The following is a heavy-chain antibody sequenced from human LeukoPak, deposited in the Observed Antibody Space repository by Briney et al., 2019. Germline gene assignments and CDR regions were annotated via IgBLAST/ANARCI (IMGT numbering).Heavy chain of an antibody. J-gene: IGHJ4*02. Sequence: SGPTLVNPTQTLTLTCTFSGFSLSTSGVGVGWIRQPPGKGLEWIGSIYYSGSTYYNPSLKSRVTISVDTSKNQFTLKLSSVTAADTAVYYCASSFDYWGQGTLVTVSS. V-gene: IGHV4-39*01. CDR2: IYYSGST. CDR3: ASSFDY. CDR1: GFSLSTSGVG.